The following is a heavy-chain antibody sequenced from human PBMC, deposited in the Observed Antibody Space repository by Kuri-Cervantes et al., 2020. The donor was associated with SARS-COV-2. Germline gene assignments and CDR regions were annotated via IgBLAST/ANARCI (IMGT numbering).Heavy chain of an antibody. V-gene: IGHV4-61*09. CDR2: LDTSGST. Sequence: SQTLSLTCAVPGVSVAGGTYYWAWIRQPAGKGLEWIGHLDTSGSTTYNPSLRGRVTISLDPSNNQVSLRQTSATAADTAVYYCGKVSWLQLWRRYSDSWGQGTLVTVSS. J-gene: IGHJ5*01. D-gene: IGHD5-24*01. CDR1: GVSVAGGTYY. CDR3: GKVSWLQLWRRYSDS.